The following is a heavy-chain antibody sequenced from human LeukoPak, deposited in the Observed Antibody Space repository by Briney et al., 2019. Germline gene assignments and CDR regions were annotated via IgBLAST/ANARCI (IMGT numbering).Heavy chain of an antibody. CDR2: ISSDTTYT. V-gene: IGHV3-11*06. CDR1: GFTFSDNY. CDR3: ARDQSITTFGAFDI. J-gene: IGHJ3*02. D-gene: IGHD3-3*01. Sequence: GGSLRLSCAASGFTFSDNYMHWIRQAPGKGLEWVSYISSDTTYTDYADSVKGRFTISRDNAKKLLYLQMNSLRAEDTAIYYCARDQSITTFGAFDIWGQGTMVTVSS.